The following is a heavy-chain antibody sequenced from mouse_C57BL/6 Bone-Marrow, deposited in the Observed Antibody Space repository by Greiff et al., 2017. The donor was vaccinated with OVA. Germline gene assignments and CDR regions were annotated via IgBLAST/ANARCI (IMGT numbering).Heavy chain of an antibody. CDR3: ARPTAFDY. J-gene: IGHJ2*01. D-gene: IGHD1-2*01. CDR1: GYTFTSYG. V-gene: IGHV1-81*01. Sequence: QVQLQQSGAELARPGASVKLSCKASGYTFTSYGISWVKQRTGQGLEWIGEISPRCGTPFSNEKFKGKATLPADKSSRTAYMELRSLTSEDAAVYFCARPTAFDYWGQGTTLTVSS. CDR2: ISPRCGTP.